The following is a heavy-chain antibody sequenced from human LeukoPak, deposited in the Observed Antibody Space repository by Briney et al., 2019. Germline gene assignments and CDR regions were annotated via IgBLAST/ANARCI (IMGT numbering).Heavy chain of an antibody. J-gene: IGHJ3*02. CDR2: ISSSSSYI. CDR1: GFTFSSYG. CDR3: ARDLGSPGYYYDSSGYAFDI. D-gene: IGHD3-22*01. Sequence: PGGSLRLSCAASGFTFSSYGMHWVRQAPGKGLEWVSSISSSSSYIYYADSVKGRFTISRDNAKNSLYLQMNSLRAEDTAVYYCARDLGSPGYYYDSSGYAFDIWGQGTMVTVSS. V-gene: IGHV3-21*01.